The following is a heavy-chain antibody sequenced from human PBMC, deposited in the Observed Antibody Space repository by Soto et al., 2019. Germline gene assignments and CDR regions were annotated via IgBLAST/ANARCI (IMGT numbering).Heavy chain of an antibody. CDR3: SEFEYGSGSFDWFDP. J-gene: IGHJ5*02. V-gene: IGHV4-34*01. CDR1: GGSFSGYY. Sequence: PSETLSLTCAVYGGSFSGYYWSWIRQPPGKGLEWIGEVNHSGSTNYNPSLKSRVTISIDTSKNQFSLKLSSVTAADTAVYYCSEFEYGSGSFDWFDPWGKGTLVTGSS. D-gene: IGHD3-10*01. CDR2: VNHSGST.